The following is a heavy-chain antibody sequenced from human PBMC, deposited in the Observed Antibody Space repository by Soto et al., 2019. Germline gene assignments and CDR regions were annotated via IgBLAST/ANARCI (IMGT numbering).Heavy chain of an antibody. CDR2: IYHSGST. CDR3: ARVPGL. D-gene: IGHD3-10*01. CDR1: GGSISSGGYS. J-gene: IGHJ4*02. V-gene: IGHV4-30-2*01. Sequence: PSETLSLTCAVSGGSISSGGYSWSWIRQPPGKGLEWIGYIYHSGSTYYNPSLKSRVTISVDRSKNQFSLKLTSVTAADTAVYYCARVPGLWGQGTLVTVSS.